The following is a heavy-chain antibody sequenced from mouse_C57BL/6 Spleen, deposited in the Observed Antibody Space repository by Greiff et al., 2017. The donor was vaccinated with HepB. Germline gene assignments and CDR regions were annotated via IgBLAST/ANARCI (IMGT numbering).Heavy chain of an antibody. J-gene: IGHJ4*01. CDR2: ISSGSSTI. CDR3: ARTYYYGSSYRAMDY. D-gene: IGHD1-1*01. CDR1: GFTFSDYG. Sequence: EVMLVESGGGLVKPGGSLKLSCAASGFTFSDYGMHWVRQAPEKGLEWVAYISSGSSTIYYADTVKGRFTISRDNAKNTLFLQMTSLRSEDTAMYYCARTYYYGSSYRAMDYWGEGTSVTVSS. V-gene: IGHV5-17*01.